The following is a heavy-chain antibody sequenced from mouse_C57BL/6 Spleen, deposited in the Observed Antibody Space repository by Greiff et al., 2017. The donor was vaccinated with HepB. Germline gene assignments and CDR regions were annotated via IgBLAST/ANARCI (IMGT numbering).Heavy chain of an antibody. J-gene: IGHJ1*03. D-gene: IGHD1-1*02. CDR1: GYSITSGYY. Sequence: EVQLQQSGPGLVKPSQSLSLTCSVTGYSITSGYYWNWIRQFPGNKLEWMGYISYDGSNNYNPSLKNRISITRDTSKNQFFLKLNSVTTEDTATYYCARMDYPLYFDVWGTGTTVTVSS. CDR2: ISYDGSN. V-gene: IGHV3-6*01. CDR3: ARMDYPLYFDV.